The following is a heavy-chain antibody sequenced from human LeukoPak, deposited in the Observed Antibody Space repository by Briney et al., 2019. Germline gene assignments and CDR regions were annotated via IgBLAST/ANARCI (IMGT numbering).Heavy chain of an antibody. J-gene: IGHJ4*02. Sequence: GGSLRLSCAASGFTFSSYGMHWVRQAPGKGLEWVAFIRYDGSNKYYADSVKGRFTISRDNSKNTLYLQMNSLRAEDTAVYYCAKGRRLTTPVVAPFDYWGQGTLVTVSS. CDR1: GFTFSSYG. V-gene: IGHV3-30*02. CDR2: IRYDGSNK. CDR3: AKGRRLTTPVVAPFDY. D-gene: IGHD3-9*01.